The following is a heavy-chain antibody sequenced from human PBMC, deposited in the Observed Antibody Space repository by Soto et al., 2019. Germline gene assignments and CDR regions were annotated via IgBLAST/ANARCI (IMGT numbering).Heavy chain of an antibody. J-gene: IGHJ3*02. CDR1: GFTFSSYS. V-gene: IGHV3-48*02. Sequence: GGSLRLSCAASGFTFSSYSMNWVRQAPGKGLEWVSYISSSSSTIYYADSVKGRFTISRDNAKNSLYLQMNSLRDEDTAVYYCARDLYDSLSCYSRPRVAFDIWGQGTMVPVSS. CDR2: ISSSSSTI. D-gene: IGHD3-9*01. CDR3: ARDLYDSLSCYSRPRVAFDI.